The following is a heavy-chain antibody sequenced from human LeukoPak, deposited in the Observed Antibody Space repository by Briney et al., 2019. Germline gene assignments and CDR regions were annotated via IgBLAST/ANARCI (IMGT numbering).Heavy chain of an antibody. Sequence: SETLSLTCTVSGASISSSTDYWGWIRQPPGKGLEWIANIYYSGSTYYNPSLKSRVTISVDTSKNQFSLKLSSVTAADTAVYYCARDVVAAPGTWDYWGQGTLVTVSS. CDR2: IYYSGST. CDR3: ARDVVAAPGTWDY. D-gene: IGHD6-13*01. CDR1: GASISSSTDY. J-gene: IGHJ4*02. V-gene: IGHV4-39*07.